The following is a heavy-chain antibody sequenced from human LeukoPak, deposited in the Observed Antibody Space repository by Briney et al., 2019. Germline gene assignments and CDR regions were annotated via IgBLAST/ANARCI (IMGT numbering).Heavy chain of an antibody. CDR1: GFTFNSYR. CDR2: ISSSSSYI. CDR3: ARITTRYFDY. D-gene: IGHD1-1*01. Sequence: GGSLRLSCSASGFTFNSYRMNWVRQAPGKGLEWVSSISSSSSYIYYADSVKGRFTISRDNAKNSLFLQMDSLSAEDTAVYYCARITTRYFDYWGQGTLVTVSS. V-gene: IGHV3-21*04. J-gene: IGHJ4*02.